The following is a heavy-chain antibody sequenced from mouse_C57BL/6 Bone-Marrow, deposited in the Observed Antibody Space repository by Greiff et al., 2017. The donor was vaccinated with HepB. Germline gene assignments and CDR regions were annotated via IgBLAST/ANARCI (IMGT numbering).Heavy chain of an antibody. V-gene: IGHV1-69*01. J-gene: IGHJ2*01. CDR1: GYTFTSYW. CDR2: IDPSDSYT. CDR3: AILDY. D-gene: IGHD1-1*01. Sequence: VQLQQPGAELVMPGASVKLSCKASGYTFTSYWMHWVKQRPGQGLEWIGEIDPSDSYTNYNQKFKGKSTLTVDRSSSTAYMQLSSLTSEDSAVYYCAILDYWGQGTTLTVSS.